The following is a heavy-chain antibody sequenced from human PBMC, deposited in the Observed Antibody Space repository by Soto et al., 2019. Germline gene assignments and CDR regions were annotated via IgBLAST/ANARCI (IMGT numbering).Heavy chain of an antibody. CDR2: IYRTGST. Sequence: SETLSLTCAVSGGSFTSNNWWTWVRQPPGQGLEWIGEIYRTGSTNYNPSLKSRVTISLDKSENQFSLKVTTLTAADTAVYYCASRDPGTSVDYWGQGTLVTVS. V-gene: IGHV4-4*02. CDR1: GGSFTSNNW. J-gene: IGHJ4*02. D-gene: IGHD1-7*01. CDR3: ASRDPGTSVDY.